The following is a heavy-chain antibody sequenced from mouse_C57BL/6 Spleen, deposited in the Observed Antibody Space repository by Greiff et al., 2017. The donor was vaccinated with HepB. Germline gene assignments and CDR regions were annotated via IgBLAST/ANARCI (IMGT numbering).Heavy chain of an antibody. CDR3: ARDYYSNRGYFDY. J-gene: IGHJ2*01. V-gene: IGHV1-64*01. CDR1: GYTFTSYW. Sequence: QVQLQQPGAELVKPGASVKSSCKASGYTFTSYWMHWVKQRPGQGLEWIGMIHPNSGSTNYNEKFKSKATLTVDKSSSTAYMQLSSLTSEDSAVYYCARDYYSNRGYFDYWGQGTTLTVSS. CDR2: IHPNSGST. D-gene: IGHD2-5*01.